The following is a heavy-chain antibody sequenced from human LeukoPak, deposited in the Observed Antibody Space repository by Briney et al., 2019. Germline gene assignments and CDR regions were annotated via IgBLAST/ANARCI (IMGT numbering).Heavy chain of an antibody. CDR1: GGSISSGDYY. CDR2: IYYSGST. V-gene: IGHV4-30-4*01. J-gene: IGHJ4*02. CDR3: ARDHGGYDSLDY. Sequence: RPSQTLSLTCTVSGGSISSGDYYWSWIRQPPGKGLEWIGYIYYSGSTYYNPSLKSRVTISVDTSKNQFSLKLSSVTAADTAVYYCARDHGGYDSLDYWGQGTLVTVSS. D-gene: IGHD5-12*01.